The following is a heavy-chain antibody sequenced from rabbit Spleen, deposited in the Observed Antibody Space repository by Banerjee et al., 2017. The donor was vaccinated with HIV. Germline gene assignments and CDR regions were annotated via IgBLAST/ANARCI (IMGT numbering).Heavy chain of an antibody. J-gene: IGHJ4*01. Sequence: QSLEESGGDLVEPGASLTLTCKASGFSFSADYYVSWVRQAPGKGLEWIGCIGTGTGTTYYATWAKGRFTISKTSSSTVTLQMTSLTAADTATYFCASAYSDIYFNLWGPGTLVTVS. CDR3: ASAYSDIYFNL. CDR2: IGTGTGTT. CDR1: GFSFSADYY. V-gene: IGHV1S40*01. D-gene: IGHD6-1*01.